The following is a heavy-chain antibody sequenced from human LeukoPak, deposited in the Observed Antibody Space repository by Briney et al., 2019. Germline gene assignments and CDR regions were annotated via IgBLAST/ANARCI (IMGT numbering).Heavy chain of an antibody. D-gene: IGHD3-10*01. CDR2: ISGSGGST. Sequence: PGGSLRLSCAASGFTFSSYAMSWVRQAPGKGLEWVSAISGSGGSTYYADSVKGRFTISRDNSKNTLYLQMNSLRAEDTAVYYCARDYYYGSGSYSSGPIYGMDVWGQGTTVTVSS. CDR1: GFTFSSYA. V-gene: IGHV3-23*01. J-gene: IGHJ6*02. CDR3: ARDYYYGSGSYSSGPIYGMDV.